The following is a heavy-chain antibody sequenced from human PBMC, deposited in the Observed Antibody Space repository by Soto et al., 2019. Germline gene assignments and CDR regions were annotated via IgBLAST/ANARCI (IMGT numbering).Heavy chain of an antibody. CDR3: VRGLAVAYSPALL. J-gene: IGHJ4*02. D-gene: IGHD6-19*01. Sequence: QVQLEQSGAEVKNPGASVKVSCKASGYTFTSYYMHWVRQAPGQGLEWMGVINPGGGITSYAENLHGRVTMTRDTSTSTAYMELSSLRSEDTAIYYCVRGLAVAYSPALLWGQGTLLTVYS. V-gene: IGHV1-46*01. CDR2: INPGGGIT. CDR1: GYTFTSYY.